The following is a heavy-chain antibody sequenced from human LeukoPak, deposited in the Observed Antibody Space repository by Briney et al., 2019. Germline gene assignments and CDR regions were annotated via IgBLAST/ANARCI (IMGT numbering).Heavy chain of an antibody. V-gene: IGHV1-69*05. CDR2: IIPIFGTA. J-gene: IGHJ4*02. CDR1: GGTFSSYA. Sequence: SVKVSCKASGGTFSSYAISWVRQARGQGLEWMGRIIPIFGTANYAQKFRGRVTITTDESTSTAYMELSSLRSEDTAVYYCAREPKSAGYPDWGQGTLVTVSS. D-gene: IGHD3-16*02. CDR3: AREPKSAGYPD.